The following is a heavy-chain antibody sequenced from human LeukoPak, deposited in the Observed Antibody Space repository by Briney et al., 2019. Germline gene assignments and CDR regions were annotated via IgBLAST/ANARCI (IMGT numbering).Heavy chain of an antibody. CDR2: ISSSSSYI. D-gene: IGHD5-12*01. Sequence: GGSLRPSCAASGFTFSSYSMNWVRQAPGKGLEWVSSISSSSSYIYYADSVKGRFTISRDNAKNSLYLQMNSLRAEDTAVYYCARDLGGYAGYWGQGTLVTVSS. J-gene: IGHJ4*02. CDR3: ARDLGGYAGY. CDR1: GFTFSSYS. V-gene: IGHV3-21*01.